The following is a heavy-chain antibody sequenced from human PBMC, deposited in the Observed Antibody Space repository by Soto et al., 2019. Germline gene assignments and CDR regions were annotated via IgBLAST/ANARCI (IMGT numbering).Heavy chain of an antibody. Sequence: SETLSLTCTVSGGSISSSNFYWGGIRQPPGKGLKWIGSIYYSGSTYSNPSLKSRVTISVDTSKNQFSLQLSSVTATDTAVYYCARLEHYDILTGYYQPVDYWGQGTLVTVS. CDR3: ARLEHYDILTGYYQPVDY. J-gene: IGHJ4*02. V-gene: IGHV4-39*01. CDR2: IYYSGST. D-gene: IGHD3-9*01. CDR1: GGSISSSNFY.